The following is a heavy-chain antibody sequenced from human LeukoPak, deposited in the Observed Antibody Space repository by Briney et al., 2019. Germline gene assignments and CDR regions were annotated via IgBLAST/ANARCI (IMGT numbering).Heavy chain of an antibody. CDR1: GYTFTGYY. J-gene: IGHJ4*02. Sequence: ASVKVSCKASGYTFTGYYMHWVRQAPGQGLEWMGWIYPNSGGTNYAQNFQGRVTMTRDTSISTVYMELSRLKSDDTAVYYCARVHTMTTSGEGFFDYWGQGTLVTVSS. V-gene: IGHV1-2*02. CDR3: ARVHTMTTSGEGFFDY. CDR2: IYPNSGGT. D-gene: IGHD4-17*01.